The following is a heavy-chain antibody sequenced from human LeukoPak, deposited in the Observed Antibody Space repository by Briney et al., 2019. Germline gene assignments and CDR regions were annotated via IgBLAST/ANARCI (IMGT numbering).Heavy chain of an antibody. V-gene: IGHV4-59*01. Sequence: SETLSLTCTVSGGSISSYYWSWIRQPPGKGLEWIGYIYYSGSTSYNPSLKSRVTISVDTSKNQFSLKLSSVTAADTAVYYCARATNYYGSGSYYRRVYYFDYWGQGTLVTVSS. CDR1: GGSISSYY. CDR3: ARATNYYGSGSYYRRVYYFDY. D-gene: IGHD3-10*01. CDR2: IYYSGST. J-gene: IGHJ4*02.